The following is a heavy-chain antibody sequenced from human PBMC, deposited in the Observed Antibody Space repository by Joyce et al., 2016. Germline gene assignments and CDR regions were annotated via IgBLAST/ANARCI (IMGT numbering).Heavy chain of an antibody. J-gene: IGHJ4*02. D-gene: IGHD3-3*01. CDR3: ATWAPTNYDFWSGYSYYFDN. CDR2: IRASGGST. V-gene: IGHV3-23*01. CDR1: GFTFSSYA. Sequence: EVQLLESGGGLVQPGGSLRLSCAASGFTFSSYAMSWVRQAPGKGLEWVSSIRASGGSTYYADSVKGRFTISRDNSEDSLYLHMNSLRAEDTAVYYCATWAPTNYDFWSGYSYYFDNWGQGTLVTVSS.